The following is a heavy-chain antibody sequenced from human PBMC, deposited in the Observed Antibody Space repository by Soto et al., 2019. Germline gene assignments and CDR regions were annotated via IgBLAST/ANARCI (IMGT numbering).Heavy chain of an antibody. CDR1: GFTFSSYA. CDR2: IRGSGGST. D-gene: IGHD4-17*01. J-gene: IGHJ4*02. V-gene: IGHV3-23*01. Sequence: GVSLRLSCAASGFTFSSYAMSWFRQAPGKGLEWVSAIRGSGGSTYYADSVKGRFTISRDNSKNTLYLQMNSLRAADTALYYCATHPDSGPPTHSGQGTLVTGSS. CDR3: ATHPDSGPPTH.